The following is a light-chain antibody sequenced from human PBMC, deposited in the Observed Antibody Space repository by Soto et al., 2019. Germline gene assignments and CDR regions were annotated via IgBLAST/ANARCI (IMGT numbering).Light chain of an antibody. CDR3: CSYAGSYSYV. J-gene: IGLJ1*01. Sequence: QSALTQPRSVSGSPGQSVTISCTGTSSDVGNYNYVSWYQQHPGKAPKLMIYDVSKRPSGVPDRFSDSKSGNTASLTISGLQAEDEADYYCCSYAGSYSYVFGTGTKVTVL. CDR2: DVS. CDR1: SSDVGNYNY. V-gene: IGLV2-11*01.